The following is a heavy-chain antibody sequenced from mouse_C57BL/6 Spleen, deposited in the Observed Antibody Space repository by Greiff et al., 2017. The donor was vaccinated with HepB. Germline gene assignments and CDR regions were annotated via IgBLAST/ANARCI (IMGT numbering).Heavy chain of an antibody. CDR3: AKEGDYGNLWYFDV. D-gene: IGHD2-1*01. V-gene: IGHV2-5*01. J-gene: IGHJ1*03. CDR2: IWRGGST. CDR1: GFSLTSYG. Sequence: QVQLQQSGPGLVQPSQSLSITCTVSGFSLTSYGVHWVRQSPGKGLEWLGVIWRGGSTDYNAAFMSRLSITKDNSKGQVFFKMNSLQADDTAIYYCAKEGDYGNLWYFDVWGTGTTVTVSS.